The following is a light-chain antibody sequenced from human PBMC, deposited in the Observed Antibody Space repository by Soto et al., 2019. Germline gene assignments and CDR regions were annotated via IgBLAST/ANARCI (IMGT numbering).Light chain of an antibody. CDR2: AAS. V-gene: IGKV3-20*01. CDR3: QQYGSAPWT. Sequence: EIVLTQSPGTLPLSPGERATLSCRASLSVASNYVAWYQQKPGQAPRLLIYAASGRATGIPDRFSVSGSGTDFTLTISKLETEDFAVYYCQQYGSAPWTFGQGTKLQIK. CDR1: LSVASNY. J-gene: IGKJ1*01.